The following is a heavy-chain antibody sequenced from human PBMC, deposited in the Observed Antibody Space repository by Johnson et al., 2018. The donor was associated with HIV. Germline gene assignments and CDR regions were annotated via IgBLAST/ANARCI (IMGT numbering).Heavy chain of an antibody. J-gene: IGHJ3*02. D-gene: IGHD3-9*01. CDR1: GFTFTNHY. V-gene: IGHV3-7*01. CDR3: AKDIRLVSAYYDILSGTSFDAFDI. CDR2: IKQDASEK. Sequence: VQLVESGGGLVQPGGSLRLYCAASGFTFTNHYMTWVRQAPGKGLEWVANIKQDASEKYSVDSVKGRFPIARDNSKNTLYLQMNSLRVEDTAVYYCAKDIRLVSAYYDILSGTSFDAFDIWGQGTMVTVSS.